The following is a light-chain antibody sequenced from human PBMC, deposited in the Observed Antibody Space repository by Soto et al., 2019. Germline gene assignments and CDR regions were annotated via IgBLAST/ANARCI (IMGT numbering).Light chain of an antibody. Sequence: QSALTQPASVSGLPGQSITISCTGTNSDVGAYNYVSWYQHHPGTAPKLIIYEVVNRPSGISNRFSGSKSGNTASLAICGRDAEDEADYYCSSYTDTTTVVFGGGTKVTVL. CDR3: SSYTDTTTVV. CDR1: NSDVGAYNY. CDR2: EVV. V-gene: IGLV2-14*01. J-gene: IGLJ2*01.